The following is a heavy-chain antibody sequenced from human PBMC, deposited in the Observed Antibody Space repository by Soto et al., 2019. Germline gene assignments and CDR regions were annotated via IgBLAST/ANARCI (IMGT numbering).Heavy chain of an antibody. CDR2: IIPIFGTA. D-gene: IGHD6-6*01. Sequence: ASVKVSCKASGGTFSSYAISWVRQAPGQGLEWMGGIIPIFGTANYAQKFQGRVTITADESTSTAYMELSSLRSEDTAVYYCARGSSIAARRQLDYWGQGTLVTVSS. CDR3: ARGSSIAARRQLDY. V-gene: IGHV1-69*13. J-gene: IGHJ4*02. CDR1: GGTFSSYA.